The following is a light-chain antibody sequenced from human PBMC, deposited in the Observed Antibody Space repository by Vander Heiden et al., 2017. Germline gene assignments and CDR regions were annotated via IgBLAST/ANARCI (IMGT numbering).Light chain of an antibody. J-gene: IGLJ2*01. V-gene: IGLV1-44*01. CDR1: SSNIGSNS. Sequence: QSVLTQPPSASGTPGQRVPISCSGSSSNIGSNSVNWYQPLPGTAPKLLIHSNNQRPSGVPDRISGSKSGTSASLAISGLQSEDEADYYCAAWDDSLNGVVFGGGTKLTVL. CDR3: AAWDDSLNGVV. CDR2: SNN.